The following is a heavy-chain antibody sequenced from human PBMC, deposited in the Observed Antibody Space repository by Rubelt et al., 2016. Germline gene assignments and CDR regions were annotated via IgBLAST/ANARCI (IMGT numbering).Heavy chain of an antibody. CDR1: SSYA. V-gene: IGHV3-30*04. D-gene: IGHD3-10*01. CDR3: ARVRGWFGELHGAFDI. CDR2: ISYDGSNK. J-gene: IGHJ3*02. Sequence: SSYAMHWVRQAPGKGLEWVAVISYDGSNKYYADSVKGRFTISRDNSKNTLYLQMNSLRAEDTAVYYCARVRGWFGELHGAFDIWGQGTMVTVSS.